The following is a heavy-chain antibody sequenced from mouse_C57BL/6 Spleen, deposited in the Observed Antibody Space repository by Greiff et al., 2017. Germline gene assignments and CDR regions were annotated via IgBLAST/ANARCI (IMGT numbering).Heavy chain of an antibody. D-gene: IGHD6-1*01. CDR3: AREASHGGFAY. Sequence: EVHLVESGGGLVKPGGSLKLSCAASGFTFSSYAMSWVRQTPEKRLEWVATISDGGSYTYYPDNVKGRFTISRDNAKNNLYLQMSHLKSEDTAMYYCAREASHGGFAYWGQGTLVTVSA. CDR2: ISDGGSYT. V-gene: IGHV5-4*01. J-gene: IGHJ3*01. CDR1: GFTFSSYA.